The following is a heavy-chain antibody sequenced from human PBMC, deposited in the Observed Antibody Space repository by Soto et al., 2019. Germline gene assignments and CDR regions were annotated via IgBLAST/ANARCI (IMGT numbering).Heavy chain of an antibody. CDR3: AIVVGKYYDSSSYSCPPCYSAL. CDR1: GFTFSSYA. V-gene: IGHV3-23*01. Sequence: EVQLLESGGGLVQPGGSLRLSCAASGFTFSSYAMNWVRQAPGKGLEWVSAISGSGGSTYYADSVKGRFTISRDNSKNALYLQVNSRRADDTAVYYCAIVVGKYYDSSSYSCPPCYSALWGRGNLVTVYS. J-gene: IGHJ2*01. CDR2: ISGSGGST. D-gene: IGHD3-22*01.